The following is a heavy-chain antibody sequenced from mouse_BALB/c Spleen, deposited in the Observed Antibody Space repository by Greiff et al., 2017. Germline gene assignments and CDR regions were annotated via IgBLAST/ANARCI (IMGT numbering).Heavy chain of an antibody. D-gene: IGHD1-1*01. J-gene: IGHJ2*01. CDR2: ISSGGGST. CDR1: GFAFSSYD. Sequence: EVMLVESGGGLVKPGGSLKLSCAASGFAFSSYDMSWVRQTPEKRLEWVAYISSGGGSTYYPDTVKGRFTISRDNAKNTLYLQMSSLKSEDTAMYYCARHKFYGYVDYWGQGTTLTVSS. V-gene: IGHV5-12-1*01. CDR3: ARHKFYGYVDY.